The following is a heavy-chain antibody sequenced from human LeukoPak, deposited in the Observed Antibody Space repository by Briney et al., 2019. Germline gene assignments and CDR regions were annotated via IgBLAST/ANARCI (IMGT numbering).Heavy chain of an antibody. Sequence: PSETLSLTCTVSGGSISSGGYYWSWIRQHPGKGLEWIGYIYYSGSTYYNPSLKSRVTISVDTSKNQFSLKLSSVTAADTAVYYCARGDSSETNWFDPWGQGTLVTVSS. CDR1: GGSISSGGYY. V-gene: IGHV4-31*03. J-gene: IGHJ5*02. CDR3: ARGDSSETNWFDP. CDR2: IYYSGST. D-gene: IGHD6-19*01.